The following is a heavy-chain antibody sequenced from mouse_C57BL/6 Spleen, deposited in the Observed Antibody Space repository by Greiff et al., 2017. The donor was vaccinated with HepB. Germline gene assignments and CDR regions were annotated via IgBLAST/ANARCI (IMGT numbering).Heavy chain of an antibody. CDR3: ARSYDYGRFFV. D-gene: IGHD2-4*01. V-gene: IGHV1-64*01. Sequence: QVQLQQPGAELVKPGASVKLSCKASGYTFTSYWMHWVKQRPGQGLEWIGMIHPNSGSTNYNEKFKSKATLTVDKSSSTAYMQLSSLTSEDSAVYYCARSYDYGRFFVWGTGTTVTVSS. J-gene: IGHJ1*03. CDR2: IHPNSGST. CDR1: GYTFTSYW.